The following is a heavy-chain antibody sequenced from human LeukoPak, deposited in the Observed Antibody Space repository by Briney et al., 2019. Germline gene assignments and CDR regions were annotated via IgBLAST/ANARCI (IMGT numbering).Heavy chain of an antibody. CDR3: AKALWELLGYYGMDV. V-gene: IGHV3-30*18. CDR2: ISYDGSNK. D-gene: IGHD1-26*01. J-gene: IGHJ6*02. Sequence: PGGSLGLSCAASGFTFSSYGMHWVRQAPGKGLEWVAVISYDGSNKYYADSVKGRFTISRDNSKNTLYLQMNSLRAEDTAVYYCAKALWELLGYYGMDVWGQGTTITVSS. CDR1: GFTFSSYG.